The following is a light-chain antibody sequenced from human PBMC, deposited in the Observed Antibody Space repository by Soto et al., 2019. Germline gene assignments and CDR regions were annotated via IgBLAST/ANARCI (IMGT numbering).Light chain of an antibody. Sequence: EIVLPQSPGTLSLSPGDRATLACRASQSVSSRYLAWYQQTPGQAPRLLIYGTSHRATGIPDRFSGSGSGTDFTLTISSLEPEDSAVYYCQQRNVWPPVTFGQGTRLEIK. J-gene: IGKJ5*01. V-gene: IGKV3D-20*02. CDR3: QQRNVWPPVT. CDR1: QSVSSRY. CDR2: GTS.